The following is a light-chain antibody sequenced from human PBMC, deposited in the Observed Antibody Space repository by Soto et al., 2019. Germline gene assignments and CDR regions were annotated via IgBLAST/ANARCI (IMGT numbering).Light chain of an antibody. CDR3: QTWGTGNHYV. CDR1: SGHSSYA. CDR2: LNSDGSH. V-gene: IGLV4-69*01. Sequence: QLVLTQSPSASASLGASVKLTCTLSSGHSSYAIAWHQQQPEKGPRYLMKLNSDGSHSKGDGIPDRFSGSSSGAERYLTISSLQSEDEADYYCQTWGTGNHYVFGTGTKVTVL. J-gene: IGLJ1*01.